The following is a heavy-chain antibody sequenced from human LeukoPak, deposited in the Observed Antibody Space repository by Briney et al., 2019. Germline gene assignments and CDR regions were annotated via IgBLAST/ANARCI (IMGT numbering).Heavy chain of an antibody. CDR1: GGSISSYY. CDR3: AKGSLLGYCSSTSCYLDY. Sequence: SETLSLTCTVSGGSISSYYWSWIRQPPGKGLEWIGYIYYSGSTNYNPSLKSRVTISVDTSKNQFSLKLSSVTAADTAVYYCAKGSLLGYCSSTSCYLDYWGQGTLVTVSS. J-gene: IGHJ4*02. D-gene: IGHD2-2*01. V-gene: IGHV4-59*08. CDR2: IYYSGST.